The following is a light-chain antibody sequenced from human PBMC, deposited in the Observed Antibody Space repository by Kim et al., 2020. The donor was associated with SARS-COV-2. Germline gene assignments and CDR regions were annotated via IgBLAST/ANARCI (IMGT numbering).Light chain of an antibody. CDR2: DVS. CDR3: TSYTGANTVV. V-gene: IGLV2-14*03. CDR1: SSLVGDYNY. Sequence: GQSINISCTGTSSLVGDYNYVSWYQQHPDKAPKLIIYDVSYRPSGVSTHFSGSKSGNTASLTISGLQAADEADYYCTSYTGANTVVFGGGTQLTVL. J-gene: IGLJ3*02.